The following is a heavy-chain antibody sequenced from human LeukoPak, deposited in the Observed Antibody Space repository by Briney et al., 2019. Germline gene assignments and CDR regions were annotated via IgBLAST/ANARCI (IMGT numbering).Heavy chain of an antibody. CDR2: ITGSSDYI. V-gene: IGHV3-21*01. Sequence: GGSLRLSCAASGFTFSRYSVNWVRQAPGKGLEWVSCITGSSDYIFYADSVRGRFTISRDNAKNSLYLQMNSLKAEDTAVYYCAKFKGHYGDSEYYFDYWGQGTLVTVSS. CDR3: AKFKGHYGDSEYYFDY. J-gene: IGHJ4*02. D-gene: IGHD3-10*01. CDR1: GFTFSRYS.